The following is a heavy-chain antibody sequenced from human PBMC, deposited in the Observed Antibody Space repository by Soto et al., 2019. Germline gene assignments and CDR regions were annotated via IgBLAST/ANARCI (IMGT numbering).Heavy chain of an antibody. D-gene: IGHD2-15*01. CDR2: ISSSSSTI. Sequence: GGSLRLSCAASGFTFSSYSMNWVRQAPGKGLEWVSYISSSSSTIYYADSVKGRFTISRDNAKNSLYLQMNSLRAEDTAVYYCARELLDIVSYYYYMDVWGKGTTVTVSS. CDR1: GFTFSSYS. CDR3: ARELLDIVSYYYYMDV. V-gene: IGHV3-48*01. J-gene: IGHJ6*03.